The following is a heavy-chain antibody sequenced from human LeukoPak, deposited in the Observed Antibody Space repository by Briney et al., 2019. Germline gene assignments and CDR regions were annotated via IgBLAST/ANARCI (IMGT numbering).Heavy chain of an antibody. D-gene: IGHD1-14*01. CDR3: ARRFPTRKYFDY. Sequence: SGPTLVKPTQTLTLTCTFSGFSLNTDGVAVGWIRHPPGKSLECLALIYWDDGKRYSPSLKRRLTITKDTSKNQVVLTMTYMDPVDTATYYCARRFPTRKYFDYWGQGTLVTASS. V-gene: IGHV2-5*02. J-gene: IGHJ4*02. CDR2: IYWDDGK. CDR1: GFSLNTDGVA.